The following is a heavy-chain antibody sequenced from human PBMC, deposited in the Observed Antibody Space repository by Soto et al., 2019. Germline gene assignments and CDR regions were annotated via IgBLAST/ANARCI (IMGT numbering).Heavy chain of an antibody. CDR2: IYYSGST. J-gene: IGHJ4*02. V-gene: IGHV4-59*01. D-gene: IGHD5-12*01. Sequence: QVQLQESGPGLVKPSETLSLTCTVSGGSISSYYWSWIRQPPGKGLEWIGYIYYSGSTNYNPSLKSRVTISVDTSKNQFSLKLSSVTAADTAVYYCARESGRWLQLVDYWGQGTLVTVSS. CDR3: ARESGRWLQLVDY. CDR1: GGSISSYY.